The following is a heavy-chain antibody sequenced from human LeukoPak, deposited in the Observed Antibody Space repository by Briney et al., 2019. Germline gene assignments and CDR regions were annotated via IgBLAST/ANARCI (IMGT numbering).Heavy chain of an antibody. J-gene: IGHJ5*02. CDR1: GYTFTSYD. Sequence: GASVKVSCKASGYTFTSYDINWVRQATGQGLEWMGWMNPNSGNTGYAQKLQGSVTMTRNTSISKAYMELSSLRSADTAVNYCARDGTYCGGDCYPYNWFDPWGQGTLVTVSS. CDR2: MNPNSGNT. CDR3: ARDGTYCGGDCYPYNWFDP. V-gene: IGHV1-8*01. D-gene: IGHD2-21*02.